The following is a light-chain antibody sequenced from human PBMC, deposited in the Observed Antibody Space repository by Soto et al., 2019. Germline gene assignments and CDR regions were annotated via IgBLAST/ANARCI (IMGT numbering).Light chain of an antibody. CDR2: EVT. V-gene: IGLV2-8*01. J-gene: IGLJ3*02. CDR1: SSDVGGYDY. CDR3: SSFAGNIFGV. Sequence: QSVLTQPPSASGSPGQSVTISCTGTSSDVGGYDYVSWYQQHPGRAPKLIIYEVTERPSGVPDRFSGSKSGNPASLTVSGLQTEDEAYYYCSSFAGNIFGVCGGGTRLTVL.